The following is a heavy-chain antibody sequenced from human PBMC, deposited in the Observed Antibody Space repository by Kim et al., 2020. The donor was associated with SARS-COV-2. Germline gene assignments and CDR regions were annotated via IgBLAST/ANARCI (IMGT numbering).Heavy chain of an antibody. CDR1: GDSVSSNSAA. V-gene: IGHV6-1*01. J-gene: IGHJ4*02. D-gene: IGHD2-2*01. CDR3: ARDRLSSRYQLLCLPFDY. Sequence: SQTLSLTCAISGDSVSSNSAAWNWIRQSPSRGLEWLGRTYYRSKWYNDYAVSVKSRITINPDTSKNQFSLQLNSVTPEDTAVYYCARDRLSSRYQLLCLPFDYSGQGTLVTVSS. CDR2: TYYRSKWYN.